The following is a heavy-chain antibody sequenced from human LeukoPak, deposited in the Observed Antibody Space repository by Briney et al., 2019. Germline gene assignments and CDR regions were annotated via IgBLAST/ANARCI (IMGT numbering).Heavy chain of an antibody. Sequence: GGSLRLSCAASRFTLSSYEINWVRPAPGKGLEWVSYISSSGSTIYYEDSVKGRFTISRDNAKNSLYLQMNRLRAEDTAIYYCAKARSGWVVAASDYWGQGTLVTVSS. CDR2: ISSSGSTI. J-gene: IGHJ4*02. CDR3: AKARSGWVVAASDY. D-gene: IGHD2-15*01. CDR1: RFTLSSYE. V-gene: IGHV3-48*03.